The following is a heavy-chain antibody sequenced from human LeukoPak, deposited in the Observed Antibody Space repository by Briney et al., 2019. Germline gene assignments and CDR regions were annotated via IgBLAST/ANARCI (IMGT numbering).Heavy chain of an antibody. D-gene: IGHD4-11*01. V-gene: IGHV1-69*05. J-gene: IGHJ4*02. CDR2: IIPIFGTA. Sequence: SVKVSCKASGGTFSSYAISWVRQAPGQGLEWMGGIIPIFGTANYAQKFQGRVTITTDESTSTAYTELSSLRSEDTAVYYCATGVTTVGKYYFDYWGQGTLVTVSS. CDR3: ATGVTTVGKYYFDY. CDR1: GGTFSSYA.